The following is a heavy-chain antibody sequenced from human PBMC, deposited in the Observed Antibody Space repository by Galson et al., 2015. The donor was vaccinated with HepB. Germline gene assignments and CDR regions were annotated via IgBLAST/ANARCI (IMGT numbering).Heavy chain of an antibody. CDR2: ISSNGGST. CDR3: AREGGYYYFDY. J-gene: IGHJ4*02. Sequence: SLRLSCAASGFTFSSYAMHWVRQAPGKGLEYVSAISSNGGSTYYANSVKGRFTISRDNSKNTLYLQMGSLRAEDMAVYYCAREGGYYYFDYWGQGTLVTVSS. D-gene: IGHD3-22*01. V-gene: IGHV3-64*01. CDR1: GFTFSSYA.